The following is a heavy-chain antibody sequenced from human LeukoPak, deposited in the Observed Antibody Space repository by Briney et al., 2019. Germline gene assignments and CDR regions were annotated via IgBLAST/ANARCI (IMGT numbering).Heavy chain of an antibody. V-gene: IGHV1-18*01. CDR1: GYTFTSYG. J-gene: IGHJ3*02. D-gene: IGHD2-15*01. Sequence: ASVKVSCKASGYTFTSYGISWVRQAPGQGLEWMGWISAYNGNTNYAQKLQGRVTMTTDTSTSTAYMELRSLRSDDTAVYCCARGGYFGYCSGGSCPDAFDIWGQGTMVTVSS. CDR3: ARGGYFGYCSGGSCPDAFDI. CDR2: ISAYNGNT.